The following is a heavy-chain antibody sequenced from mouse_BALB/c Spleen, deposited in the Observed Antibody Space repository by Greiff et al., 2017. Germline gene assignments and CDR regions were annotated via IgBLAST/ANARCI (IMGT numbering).Heavy chain of an antibody. J-gene: IGHJ4*01. CDR3: ARRRYYDFYAMDY. Sequence: QVHVKQSGPELVKPGASVTMSCKASGYTFTSYYIHWVKQRPGQGLEWIGWIYPGDGSTKYNEKFKGKTTLTADKSSSTAYMLLSSLTSEDSAIYFCARRRYYDFYAMDYWGQGTSVTVSS. CDR1: GYTFTSYY. V-gene: IGHV1S56*01. D-gene: IGHD1-1*02. CDR2: IYPGDGST.